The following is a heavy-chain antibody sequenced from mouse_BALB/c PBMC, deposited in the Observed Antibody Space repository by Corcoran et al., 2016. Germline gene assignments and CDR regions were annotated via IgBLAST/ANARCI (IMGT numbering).Heavy chain of an antibody. CDR3: ARWDWYFDV. CDR1: GFNIKDTY. CDR2: IDPANGNT. J-gene: IGHJ1*01. Sequence: EVQLQQSGAKLVKPGASVKLSCTASGFNIKDTYMHWVKQRPEQGLEWIGRIDPANGNTKYDPKFQGKATITADTSSNTAYLQLSSLTSEDTAVYYCARWDWYFDVWGAVTTVTVSS. V-gene: IGHV14-3*02.